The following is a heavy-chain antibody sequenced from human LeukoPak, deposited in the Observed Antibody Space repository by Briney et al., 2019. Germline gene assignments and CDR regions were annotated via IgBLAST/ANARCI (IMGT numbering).Heavy chain of an antibody. V-gene: IGHV1-18*01. Sequence: GASVKVSCKASGYTFTSFGISWVRQAPGQGLEWMGWSSAYNGNTKSAQKFQGRVTMTTDTSTSTAYMELSSLRSEDTAVYYCARALGMGSSSSDYFDYWGQGTLVTVSS. D-gene: IGHD6-6*01. CDR2: SSAYNGNT. J-gene: IGHJ4*02. CDR1: GYTFTSFG. CDR3: ARALGMGSSSSDYFDY.